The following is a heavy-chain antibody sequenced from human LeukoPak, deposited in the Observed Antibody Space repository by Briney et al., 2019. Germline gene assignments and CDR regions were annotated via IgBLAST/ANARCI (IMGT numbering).Heavy chain of an antibody. J-gene: IGHJ3*02. CDR1: GYTFTSYG. CDR2: ISAYNGNT. CDR3: ARDPPSQDIVVVPAADYEDAFDI. Sequence: ASVKVSCKASGYTFTSYGISWVRQAPGQGLEWMGWISAYNGNTNYAQKLQGRVTMTTDTSTSTAYMELRSLRSDDTAVYYCARDPPSQDIVVVPAADYEDAFDIWGQGTMVTVSS. V-gene: IGHV1-18*01. D-gene: IGHD2-2*01.